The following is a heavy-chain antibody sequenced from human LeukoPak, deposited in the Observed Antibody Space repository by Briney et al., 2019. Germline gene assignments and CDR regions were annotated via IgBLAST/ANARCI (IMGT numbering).Heavy chain of an antibody. Sequence: PGGSLRLSCAASGFTFSSYAMHWVRQAPGKGLEWVAVISYDGSNKYYADSVKGRFTISRDNSKDTLYLQMNSLRAGDTAVYYCATGTTVTTGRLNWGQGTLVTVSS. J-gene: IGHJ4*02. CDR2: ISYDGSNK. D-gene: IGHD4-17*01. V-gene: IGHV3-30-3*01. CDR3: ATGTTVTTGRLN. CDR1: GFTFSSYA.